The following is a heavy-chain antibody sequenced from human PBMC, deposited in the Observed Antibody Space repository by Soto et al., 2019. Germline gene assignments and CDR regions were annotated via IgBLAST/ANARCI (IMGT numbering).Heavy chain of an antibody. CDR2: ISHTGNT. Sequence: QVQLQESGPGLVKPSGTLSLTCVVSGVGVSISSGDWWSWVRQPPGKGLEWIGEISHTGNTNYNPSLESRVTISADNSNNQLSLRLTSVTAADTAVYYCARNRGYNQGDWGQGTLVTVSS. V-gene: IGHV4-4*02. D-gene: IGHD5-18*01. J-gene: IGHJ4*02. CDR1: GVGVSISSGDW. CDR3: ARNRGYNQGD.